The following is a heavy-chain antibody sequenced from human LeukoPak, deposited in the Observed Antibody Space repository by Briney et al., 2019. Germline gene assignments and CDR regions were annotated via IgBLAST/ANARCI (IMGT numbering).Heavy chain of an antibody. V-gene: IGHV3-7*03. CDR3: ARGRRDGYMVGAFDI. CDR1: GFTFSNYW. Sequence: GGSLRLSCAVNGFTFSNYWMGWVRQAPGKGLEWVANIKEDGSAQYYVGSVKGRFTISRDNSKNTLYLQMNSLRAEDTAVYYCARGRRDGYMVGAFDIWGQGTMVTVSS. CDR2: IKEDGSAQ. D-gene: IGHD5-24*01. J-gene: IGHJ3*02.